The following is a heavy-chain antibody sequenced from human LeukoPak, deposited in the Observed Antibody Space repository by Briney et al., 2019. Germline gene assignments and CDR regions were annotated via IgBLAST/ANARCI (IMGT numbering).Heavy chain of an antibody. CDR3: ARGMVGATYFDH. V-gene: IGHV3-33*01. J-gene: IGHJ4*02. CDR1: GFTFSSYG. D-gene: IGHD1-26*01. Sequence: PGGSLRLPCAASGFTFSSYGMHWVRQAPGKGLEWVAVIWYDGINKYYADSVKGRFTISRDNSKNTLYLQMNGLRAEDTAVYYCARGMVGATYFDHWGQGTLVTVSS. CDR2: IWYDGINK.